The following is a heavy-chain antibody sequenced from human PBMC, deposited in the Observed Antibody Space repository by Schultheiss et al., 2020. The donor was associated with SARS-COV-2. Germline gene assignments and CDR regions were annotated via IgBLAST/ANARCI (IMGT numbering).Heavy chain of an antibody. Sequence: GGSLRLSCAASGFTFSSYSMNWVRQAPGKGLEWVSSISSSTGYIFYADSVKGRFTIYRDNAKNSLSLQMNSLRDEDTAVYYCARDRAPGADWFDPWGQGTLVTVSS. V-gene: IGHV3-21*01. CDR3: ARDRAPGADWFDP. CDR1: GFTFSSYS. D-gene: IGHD3-10*01. CDR2: ISSSTGYI. J-gene: IGHJ5*02.